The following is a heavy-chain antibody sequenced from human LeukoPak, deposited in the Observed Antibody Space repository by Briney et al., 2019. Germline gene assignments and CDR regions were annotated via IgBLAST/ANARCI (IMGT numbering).Heavy chain of an antibody. Sequence: SETLSLTCTVSGGSVSSGSHYWSWIRQPPGRGLERIGHIYYIGSTNYNPSLKSRVTISVDTSKNQFPLKLSSVDAAETDVYYCARGYRLAYFDYWGQGTLVTVSS. CDR2: IYYIGST. CDR3: ARGYRLAYFDY. CDR1: GGSVSSGSHY. J-gene: IGHJ4*02. V-gene: IGHV4-61*01. D-gene: IGHD3-3*02.